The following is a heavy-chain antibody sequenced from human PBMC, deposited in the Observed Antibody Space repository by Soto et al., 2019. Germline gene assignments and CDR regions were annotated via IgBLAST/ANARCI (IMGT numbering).Heavy chain of an antibody. D-gene: IGHD6-19*01. CDR1: GFTFSNFG. Sequence: QVQLVESGGGVVQPGRSLRLSCAASGFTFSNFGMHWVRQAPGKGLEWVAIVSYDGNDKYYADSVKGRFTISRDNSKNTVYLQMNSLRPEDTAVYYCAKDFGSGWNFDYWGQGTLVTVSS. CDR2: VSYDGNDK. CDR3: AKDFGSGWNFDY. J-gene: IGHJ4*02. V-gene: IGHV3-30*18.